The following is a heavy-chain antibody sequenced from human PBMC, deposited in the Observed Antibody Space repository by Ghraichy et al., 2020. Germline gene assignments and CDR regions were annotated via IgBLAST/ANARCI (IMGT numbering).Heavy chain of an antibody. J-gene: IGHJ3*02. CDR3: VTDNQGLNLDHRNRGDDAFDI. V-gene: IGHV3-15*01. CDR2: IKMKSHGNKA. D-gene: IGHD1-14*01. Sequence: GGSLRLSCETSGFPIENVYMTWVRQAPGKGLEWVGRIKMKSHGNKATYAPAVEGRFTISRDDSRSMLFLQMDSLRIEDTAVYFCVTDNQGLNLDHRNRGDDAFDIWGQGTKVIVSS. CDR1: GFPIENVY.